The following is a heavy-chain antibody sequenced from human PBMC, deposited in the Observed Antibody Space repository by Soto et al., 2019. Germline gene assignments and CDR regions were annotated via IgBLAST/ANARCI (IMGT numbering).Heavy chain of an antibody. CDR3: ARALLFDAFDI. Sequence: PGGSLRLSCAASGFTVSSNYMSWVRQAPGKGLEWVSVIYSGGSTYYADSVKGRFTISRDNSKNTLYLQMNSLRAEDTAVYYCARALLFDAFDIWGQGTMATVSS. D-gene: IGHD2-21*02. CDR1: GFTVSSNY. CDR2: IYSGGST. J-gene: IGHJ3*02. V-gene: IGHV3-66*01.